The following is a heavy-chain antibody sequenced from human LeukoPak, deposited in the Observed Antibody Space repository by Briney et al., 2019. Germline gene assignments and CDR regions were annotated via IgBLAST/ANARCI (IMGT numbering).Heavy chain of an antibody. D-gene: IGHD6-13*01. CDR1: GGTFITYA. Sequence: ASVKVSFKASGGTFITYAISWVRQAPGQGLEWVGRIVPILGTANYAQNFQGRVTITADRSTTTAYMELSSLRSEDTAVYYCARVPQGSSWPYYFDYWGQGTLVTVSS. CDR2: IVPILGTA. J-gene: IGHJ4*02. CDR3: ARVPQGSSWPYYFDY. V-gene: IGHV1-69*10.